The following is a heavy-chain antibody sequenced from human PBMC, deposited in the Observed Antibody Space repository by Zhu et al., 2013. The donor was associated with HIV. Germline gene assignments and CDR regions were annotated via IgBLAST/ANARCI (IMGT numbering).Heavy chain of an antibody. D-gene: IGHD4-17*01. CDR3: ARDSEIIGRGDYVGYYGMDV. Sequence: QVQLVQSGAEVKKPGSSVKVSCKASGGTFSSYAIGWVRQAPGQGLEWMGGIIPIFGTANYAQKFQGRVTITADESTSTAYMELSSLRSEDTAVYYCARDSEIIGRGDYVGYYGMDVWGQGTTVTVSS. CDR2: IIPIFGTA. CDR1: GGTFSSYA. J-gene: IGHJ6*02. V-gene: IGHV1-69*01.